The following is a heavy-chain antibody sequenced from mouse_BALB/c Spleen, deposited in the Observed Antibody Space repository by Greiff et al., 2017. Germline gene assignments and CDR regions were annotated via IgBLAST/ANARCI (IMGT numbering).Heavy chain of an antibody. J-gene: IGHJ2*01. D-gene: IGHD1-1*01. CDR3: ARRSTTGLDY. Sequence: EVQVVESGGGLVKPGGSLKLSCAASGFAFSSYDMSWVRQTPEKRLEWVAYISSGGGSTYYPDTVKGRFTISRDNAKNTLYLQMSSLKSEDTAMYYCARRSTTGLDYWGQGTTLTVSS. CDR1: GFAFSSYD. CDR2: ISSGGGST. V-gene: IGHV5-12-1*01.